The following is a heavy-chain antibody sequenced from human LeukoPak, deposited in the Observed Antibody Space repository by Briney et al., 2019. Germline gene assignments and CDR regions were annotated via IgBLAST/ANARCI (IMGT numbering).Heavy chain of an antibody. CDR3: AKVAPRDSPYYYYYYYMDV. CDR1: GFTFSSYA. J-gene: IGHJ6*03. CDR2: ISGSGGST. V-gene: IGHV3-23*01. Sequence: GGSLRLSCAASGFTFSSYAMSWVRQAPGKGLGWVSAISGSGGSTYYADSVKGRFTISRDNSKNTLYLQMNSLRAEDTAVYYCAKVAPRDSPYYYYYYYMDVWGKGTTVTVSS. D-gene: IGHD3-22*01.